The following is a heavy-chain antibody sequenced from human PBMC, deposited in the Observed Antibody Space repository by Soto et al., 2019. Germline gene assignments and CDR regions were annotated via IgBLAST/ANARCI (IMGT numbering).Heavy chain of an antibody. J-gene: IGHJ1*01. D-gene: IGHD1-26*01. CDR3: GRIPRYSFPTSDPLDN. V-gene: IGHV1-69*01. CDR1: GGTFNTYT. Sequence: QVQLVQSGTDVKKPGSSVTVSCKASGGTFNTYTFSWVRQAPGQGLEWMGSIIPIFGTTHYAQSFQGRLSITADQSSTTTYMELRSLTSQDTALYYCGRIPRYSFPTSDPLDNWGQGTLVTVSP. CDR2: IIPIFGTT.